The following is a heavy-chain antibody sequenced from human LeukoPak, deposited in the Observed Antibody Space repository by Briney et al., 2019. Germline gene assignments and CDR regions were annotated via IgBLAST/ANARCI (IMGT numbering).Heavy chain of an antibody. V-gene: IGHV5-51*01. CDR3: ATSTHYYDSSGYSDY. CDR1: GYSFTSYW. CDR2: IYPGDSDT. Sequence: GESLKISCKGSGYSFTSYWIGWVRQMPGKGLEWMGIIYPGDSDTRYSPSFQGQVTISAAKSISTAYLQWSSLKASDTAMYYFATSTHYYDSSGYSDYWGQGTLVTVSS. D-gene: IGHD3-22*01. J-gene: IGHJ4*02.